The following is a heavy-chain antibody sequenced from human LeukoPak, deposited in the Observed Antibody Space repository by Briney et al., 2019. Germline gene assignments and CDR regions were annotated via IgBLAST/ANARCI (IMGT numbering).Heavy chain of an antibody. J-gene: IGHJ4*02. V-gene: IGHV3-69-1*01. CDR1: GFTFSAYA. D-gene: IGHD3-3*01. CDR2: IGSDNKP. Sequence: GGSLRLTCEASGFTFSAYAMTWVRQAPGQGLEWVSSIGSDNKPHYSESVKGRFAISRDNSKSMLFLQLNSLRAEDTAVYYCARDRGALRFLEWLFDYWGQGTLVTVSS. CDR3: ARDRGALRFLEWLFDY.